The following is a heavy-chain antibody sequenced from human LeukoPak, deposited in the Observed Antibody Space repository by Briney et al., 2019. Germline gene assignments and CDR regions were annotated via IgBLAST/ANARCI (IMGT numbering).Heavy chain of an antibody. V-gene: IGHV5-51*01. J-gene: IGHJ6*04. CDR1: GYSFTSYW. CDR2: IYPGDSDT. Sequence: GESLKISCKGSGYSFTSYWIGWVRQMPGKGLEWMGIIYPGDSDTRYSPSFQGQVTISADKSIGTAYLQWSSLKASDTAMYYCARSGSYYGSGSYFNYYGMDVWGKGTTVTVSS. D-gene: IGHD3-10*01. CDR3: ARSGSYYGSGSYFNYYGMDV.